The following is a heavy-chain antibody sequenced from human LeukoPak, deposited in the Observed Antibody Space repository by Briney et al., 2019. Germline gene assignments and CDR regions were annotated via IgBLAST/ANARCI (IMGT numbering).Heavy chain of an antibody. CDR1: GGSISSGYYY. Sequence: PSQTLSLTCTFSGGSISSGYYYWSWIRQPPGKGLEWIGYIYYSGSTYYNPSLKSRVTISVDTSKNQFSLKLSSVTAADTAVYYCAGSSEAAAYLLFDYWGQGTLVTVSS. CDR3: AGSSEAAAYLLFDY. J-gene: IGHJ4*02. D-gene: IGHD2-2*01. V-gene: IGHV4-30-4*01. CDR2: IYYSGST.